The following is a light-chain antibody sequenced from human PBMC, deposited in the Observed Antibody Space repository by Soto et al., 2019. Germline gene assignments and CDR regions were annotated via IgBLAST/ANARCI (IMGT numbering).Light chain of an antibody. Sequence: EIVMTQSPATLSVSPGERATLSCRASQSVSSDLAWYHQKPGQAPRLLIYGASTRATGIPARFSSSGSGTEFTLTISSLQSEDFAVYYCQQYNNWPRTFGQGTKVDIK. CDR1: QSVSSD. CDR3: QQYNNWPRT. V-gene: IGKV3-15*01. CDR2: GAS. J-gene: IGKJ1*01.